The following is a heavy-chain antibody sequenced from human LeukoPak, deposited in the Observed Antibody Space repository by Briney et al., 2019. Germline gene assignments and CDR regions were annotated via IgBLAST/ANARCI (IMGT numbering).Heavy chain of an antibody. Sequence: SETLSLTCAVYGGSFSGYYWSWIRQPPGKGLEWIGEINHSGSTNYNPSLKSRVTISVDTSKNQFSLKLSSVTAADTAVYYCARRSGYRSSTSCLYLSAFDYWGQGTLVTVSS. CDR2: INHSGST. D-gene: IGHD2-2*01. CDR3: ARRSGYRSSTSCLYLSAFDY. CDR1: GGSFSGYY. J-gene: IGHJ4*02. V-gene: IGHV4-34*01.